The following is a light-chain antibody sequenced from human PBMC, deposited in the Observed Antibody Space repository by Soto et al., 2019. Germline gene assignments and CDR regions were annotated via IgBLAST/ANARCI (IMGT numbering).Light chain of an antibody. CDR2: AAS. CDR1: QGIRND. J-gene: IGKJ3*01. Sequence: AIQMTQSPSSLSASVGDRVTITCRASQGIRNDLGWYQQKPGKAPKLLIYAASSLQSGVPSRFSGSGSGTDFPLTISSLKPEDFATYYCLQDYNYPPTFGPGTKVDIK. CDR3: LQDYNYPPT. V-gene: IGKV1-6*01.